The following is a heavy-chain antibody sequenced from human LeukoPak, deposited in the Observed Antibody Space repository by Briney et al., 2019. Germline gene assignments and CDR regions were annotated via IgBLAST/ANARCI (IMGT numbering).Heavy chain of an antibody. Sequence: ASVKVSCKASGYTFTSYDINWVRQATGQGHEWMGGMNPKSGNTGYAQKFQGRVTITRNTSISTAYMELSSLRSEYTAVYYCARDGWGEDYYDSSGYYYNDYWGQGTLVTVSS. CDR1: GYTFTSYD. CDR2: MNPKSGNT. J-gene: IGHJ4*02. D-gene: IGHD3-22*01. CDR3: ARDGWGEDYYDSSGYYYNDY. V-gene: IGHV1-8*03.